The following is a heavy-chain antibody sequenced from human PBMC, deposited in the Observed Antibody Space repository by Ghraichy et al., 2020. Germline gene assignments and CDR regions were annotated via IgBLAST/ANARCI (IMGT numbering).Heavy chain of an antibody. V-gene: IGHV3-7*01. CDR3: ARESVAGGTYYYYYIDV. D-gene: IGHD6-19*01. Sequence: GGSLRLSCEVSGFSSRSYWMSWVRQAPGKGLEWVAKIKVDGSEKYYVDSVKGRFTISRDNAKNSLFLQMNSLRADDTAVYYCARESVAGGTYYYYYIDVLGKGTTVTVSS. J-gene: IGHJ6*03. CDR1: GFSSRSYW. CDR2: IKVDGSEK.